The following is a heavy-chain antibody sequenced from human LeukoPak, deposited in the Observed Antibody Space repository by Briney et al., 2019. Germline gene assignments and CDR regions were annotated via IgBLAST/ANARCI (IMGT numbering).Heavy chain of an antibody. CDR3: AKDQYSRRPITHDY. D-gene: IGHD6-13*01. CDR2: MQYDGHNE. Sequence: QAGGSLRLSCVTSGFTFSSYGMHWVRQAPGKGLEWVAFMQYDGHNEYYIDSVKGRFSISRDNSHNTLYLQMNSLRAEDTAVYYCAKDQYSRRPITHDYWGQGTLVTVSS. CDR1: GFTFSSYG. J-gene: IGHJ4*02. V-gene: IGHV3-30*02.